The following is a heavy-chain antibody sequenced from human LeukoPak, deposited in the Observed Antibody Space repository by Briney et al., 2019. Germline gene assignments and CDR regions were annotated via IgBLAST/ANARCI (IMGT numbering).Heavy chain of an antibody. V-gene: IGHV3-21*01. CDR3: ARGRSGLRGVISDF. CDR2: ISNNDDYI. Sequence: GGSLRLSCAASGFTFTIYTMSWVRQAPGKGLEWVSSISNNDDYIYYADSVKGRFTVSRDNAKNSLYLQMNSLRVEDTAVYYCARGRSGLRGVISDFWGQGPVVTVS. J-gene: IGHJ4*02. CDR1: GFTFTIYT. D-gene: IGHD3-10*01.